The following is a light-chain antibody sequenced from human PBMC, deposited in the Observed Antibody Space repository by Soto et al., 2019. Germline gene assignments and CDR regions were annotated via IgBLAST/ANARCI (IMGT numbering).Light chain of an antibody. CDR1: QGVSSY. CDR3: QQCSNWPT. Sequence: EIVLTQSPATLSLSPGERATLSCRASQGVSSYLAWSQPKPGQAPRPLIYDASNRATGIPARFSGSGSGTDFTVTISTLEPEDFEGYYCQQCSNWPTFGQGTKVDIK. CDR2: DAS. V-gene: IGKV3-11*01. J-gene: IGKJ1*01.